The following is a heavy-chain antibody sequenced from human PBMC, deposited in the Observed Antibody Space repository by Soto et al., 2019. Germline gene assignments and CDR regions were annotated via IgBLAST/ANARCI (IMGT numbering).Heavy chain of an antibody. CDR2: TYWDDDK. CDR1: GFSLSTSGVA. V-gene: IGHV2-5*02. Sequence: SGPTLVNPTQTLTLTCTFSGFSLSTSGVAVGWIRQPPGKALEWLALTYWDDDKRYSPSLESRLTVTKDTSKNQVVLTMTNVDPLDTATYYCAHRRKGDYYLDYWGQGTVVTVSS. J-gene: IGHJ4*02. CDR3: AHRRKGDYYLDY. D-gene: IGHD2-21*02.